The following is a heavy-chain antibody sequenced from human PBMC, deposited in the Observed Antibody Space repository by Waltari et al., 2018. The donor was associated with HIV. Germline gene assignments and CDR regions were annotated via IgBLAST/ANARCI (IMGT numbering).Heavy chain of an antibody. D-gene: IGHD5-18*01. CDR2: SNRDGSIT. Sequence: EVQLVESGGGLVQPGGSLRLSCAASGFTFSSYWMHWVRQAPGKGLVCGSRSNRDGSITSHAGSLKGRFTISRDNARNTLYLQMNSLGAEDTAMYYCAKGGTSGYTFGFGRWGQGTLVTVSS. CDR3: AKGGTSGYTFGFGR. V-gene: IGHV3-74*01. J-gene: IGHJ1*01. CDR1: GFTFSSYW.